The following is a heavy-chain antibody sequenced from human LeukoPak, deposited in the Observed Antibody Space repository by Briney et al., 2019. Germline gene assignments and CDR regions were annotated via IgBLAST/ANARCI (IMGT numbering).Heavy chain of an antibody. CDR1: GFTVSRNY. CDR3: ARVQRGYSYNPLGYYYYYMDV. J-gene: IGHJ6*03. V-gene: IGHV3-66*01. CDR2: IYSGGRT. D-gene: IGHD5-18*01. Sequence: GGSLRLSCAASGFTVSRNYMSWVRQAPGKGLEWVSVIYSGGRTYYADSVKGRFTISRDNSKNTLYLQMNSLRAEDTAVYYCARVQRGYSYNPLGYYYYYMDVWGKGTTVTVSS.